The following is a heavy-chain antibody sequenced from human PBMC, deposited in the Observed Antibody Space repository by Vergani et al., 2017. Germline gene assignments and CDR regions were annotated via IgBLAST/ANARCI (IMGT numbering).Heavy chain of an antibody. V-gene: IGHV1-2*04. J-gene: IGHJ3*02. CDR3: ASGHDSSGPGAFDI. Sequence: QVQLVQSGAEVKKPGASVKVSCKASGYTFTGYYMTWVRQAPGQELEWMGWINPNSGGTNYAQRFQGWVTMTRDTSIRTAYRELSRLRSDDTAVYYCASGHDSSGPGAFDIWGQGTMVTVSS. D-gene: IGHD3-22*01. CDR2: INPNSGGT. CDR1: GYTFTGYY.